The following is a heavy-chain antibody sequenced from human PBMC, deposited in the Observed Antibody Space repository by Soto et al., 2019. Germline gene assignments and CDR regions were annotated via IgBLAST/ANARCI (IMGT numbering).Heavy chain of an antibody. V-gene: IGHV3-9*01. D-gene: IGHD2-15*01. Sequence: EVQLVESGGGLVQPGRSLRLSCAASGFTFDDYAMHWVRQAPGKGLEWVSGISCNSGSIGYADSVKGRFTISRDNAKNSLYLQMNSLRAEDTALYYCAKDILSCDCSGGSCYSGWFDPWGQGTLVTVSS. CDR2: ISCNSGSI. CDR1: GFTFDDYA. J-gene: IGHJ5*02. CDR3: AKDILSCDCSGGSCYSGWFDP.